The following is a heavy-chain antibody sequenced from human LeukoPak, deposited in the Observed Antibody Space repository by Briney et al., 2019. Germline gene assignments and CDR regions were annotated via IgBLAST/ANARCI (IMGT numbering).Heavy chain of an antibody. CDR3: ARSSGTGTFSY. V-gene: IGHV4-39*02. CDR2: VYYGRSP. D-gene: IGHD6-25*01. J-gene: IGHJ4*02. CDR1: GDSISRSTYY. Sequence: SETLSLTCTVSGDSISRSTYYWAWIRQPPGKGLEWIGSVYYGRSPYFNPSLESRATISVDTSKNHFSLKMSSVTAADTAIYYCARSSGTGTFSYWGQGTLVTVSS.